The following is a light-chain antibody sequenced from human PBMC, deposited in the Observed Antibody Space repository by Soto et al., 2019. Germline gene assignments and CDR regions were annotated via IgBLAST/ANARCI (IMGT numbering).Light chain of an antibody. V-gene: IGKV1-33*01. CDR1: QDISNY. CDR2: DAS. Sequence: DIQMTQSPSSLSASVGDRVTITCQASQDISNYLNWYQQKPGKAPKLLIYDASNLETGVPSRFSGSVALTDSALTLSTRQPEDIKTYYCQQYDNLPLAFGGGTKVEIK. J-gene: IGKJ4*01. CDR3: QQYDNLPLA.